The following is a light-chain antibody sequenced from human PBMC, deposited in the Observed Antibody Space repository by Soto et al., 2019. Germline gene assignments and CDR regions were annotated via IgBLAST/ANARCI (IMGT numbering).Light chain of an antibody. Sequence: QSVLTQPPSVSGAPGQRVTISCTGSSSNIGAGYDVHWYQQLPGTAPKLLIYGNSNRPSGVPDRFSGSKSGTSASLAITGLQAEDEAGYYCQSYDSSLSGWVFGGGTKVTV. V-gene: IGLV1-40*01. CDR2: GNS. J-gene: IGLJ2*01. CDR1: SSNIGAGYD. CDR3: QSYDSSLSGWV.